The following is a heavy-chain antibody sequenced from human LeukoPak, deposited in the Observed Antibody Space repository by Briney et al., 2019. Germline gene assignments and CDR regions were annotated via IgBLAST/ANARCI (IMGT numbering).Heavy chain of an antibody. V-gene: IGHV3-48*03. CDR2: ISSSGNTI. CDR1: GFTFSSYE. CDR3: AREGNYYFDY. Sequence: GRSLRLSCAASGFTFSSYEMHWVRQAPGKGLEWVSYISSSGNTIYYADSVKGRFTISRDNAKNSLYMQMNSLRAEDTAVYYCAREGNYYFDYWGQGTLVTVSS. D-gene: IGHD1-1*01. J-gene: IGHJ4*02.